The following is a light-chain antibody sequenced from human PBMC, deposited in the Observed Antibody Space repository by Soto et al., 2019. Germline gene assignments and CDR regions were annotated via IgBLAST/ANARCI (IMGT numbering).Light chain of an antibody. CDR1: SSDVGGYIY. CDR3: SSYTPSSSSV. V-gene: IGLV2-14*01. CDR2: DVT. Sequence: QSVLTQPASVSGSPGQSITISCTGTSSDVGGYIYVSWYQQHPGKAPKLMIYDVTSRPSGVSYRFSGSKSGNTASLTISGLQAEDEADYYCSSYTPSSSSVFGTGTKVTVL. J-gene: IGLJ1*01.